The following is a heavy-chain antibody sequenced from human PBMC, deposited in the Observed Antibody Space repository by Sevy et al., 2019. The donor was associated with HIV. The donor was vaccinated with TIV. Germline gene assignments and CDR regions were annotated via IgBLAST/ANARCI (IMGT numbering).Heavy chain of an antibody. J-gene: IGHJ6*02. D-gene: IGHD2-2*01. Sequence: GGSLRLSCAASGFTFSSYAMSWVRQAPGKGLEWVSAISGSGGSTYYADSVKGRFTISRDNSKNTLRLQINSLRAEDTALYYCVKYHCISTSCVNFFYYGMDVWGQGTTVTVSS. V-gene: IGHV3-23*01. CDR1: GFTFSSYA. CDR2: ISGSGGST. CDR3: VKYHCISTSCVNFFYYGMDV.